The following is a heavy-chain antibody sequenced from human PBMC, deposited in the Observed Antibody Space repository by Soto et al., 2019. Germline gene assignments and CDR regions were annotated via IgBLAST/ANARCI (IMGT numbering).Heavy chain of an antibody. CDR2: VDPEDGEP. V-gene: IGHV1-69-2*01. CDR3: ARREVAGNFDY. CDR1: GYKFTDYY. J-gene: IGHJ4*02. D-gene: IGHD6-19*01. Sequence: EVQLVQSGAEVRKPGATVTVSCKISGYKFTDYYIHWVQQAPGKGLEWMGLVDPEDGEPIFADKFQGRLSLTADTSSDTAYMKLNRLTSEDTAVYYYARREVAGNFDYWGQGTLVIVSS.